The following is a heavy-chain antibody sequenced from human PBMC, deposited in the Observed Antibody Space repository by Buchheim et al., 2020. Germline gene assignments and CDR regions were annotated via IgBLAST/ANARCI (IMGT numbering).Heavy chain of an antibody. CDR3: ARENDYNALDS. Sequence: QVSLRESGPAHVRTTETLTLTCTVSGLSLRNVGVSVSWIRRPPGKPLQWLARIDWDDYKYYNTFLQARLTVSKRPSKKQVVLTLTNVDPADTATYYCARENDYNALDSWGQGTL. J-gene: IGHJ4*02. D-gene: IGHD5-24*01. CDR2: IDWDDYK. CDR1: GLSLRNVGVS. V-gene: IGHV2-70*15.